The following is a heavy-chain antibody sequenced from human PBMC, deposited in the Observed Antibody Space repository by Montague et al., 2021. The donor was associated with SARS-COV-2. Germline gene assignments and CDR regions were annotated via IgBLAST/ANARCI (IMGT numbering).Heavy chain of an antibody. Sequence: SLRLSCAASGFTFTSYEINCVRLAPGEGVEWVSHNSRTGSSIYYAVSVKVRFTISRDNTKNSLYLQMNNLRAEDTAVYYCAREGYYDSSGYSLSYWGQGTLVTVSS. D-gene: IGHD3-22*01. V-gene: IGHV3-48*03. CDR2: NSRTGSSI. CDR3: AREGYYDSSGYSLSY. J-gene: IGHJ4*02. CDR1: GFTFTSYE.